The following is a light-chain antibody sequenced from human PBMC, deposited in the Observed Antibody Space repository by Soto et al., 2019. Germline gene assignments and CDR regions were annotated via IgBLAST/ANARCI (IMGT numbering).Light chain of an antibody. Sequence: SYELTQSPSVSVSPGQTARITCSGAALPKQYAYWYQQKPGQAPVLVVYKDNERPSGIPERFSGSSSGTTVTLTISGVQAEDEADYYCQSADSSGTYQVFGGGTKLTVL. CDR2: KDN. J-gene: IGLJ2*01. V-gene: IGLV3-25*03. CDR1: ALPKQY. CDR3: QSADSSGTYQV.